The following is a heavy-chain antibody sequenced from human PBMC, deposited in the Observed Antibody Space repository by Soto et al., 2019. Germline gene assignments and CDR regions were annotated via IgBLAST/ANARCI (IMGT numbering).Heavy chain of an antibody. CDR3: ARDSGYYDSSGYYEGVYGMDV. Sequence: PGGSLRLSCAASGFTFSSYWMSWVRQAPGKGLEWVANIKQDGSEKYYVDSVKGRFTISRDNAKNSLYLQMNSLRAEDTAVYYCARDSGYYDSSGYYEGVYGMDVWGQGTTVTVSS. CDR2: IKQDGSEK. J-gene: IGHJ6*02. D-gene: IGHD3-22*01. CDR1: GFTFSSYW. V-gene: IGHV3-7*01.